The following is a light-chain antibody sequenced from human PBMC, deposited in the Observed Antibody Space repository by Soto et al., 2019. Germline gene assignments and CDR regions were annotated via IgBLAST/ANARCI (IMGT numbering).Light chain of an antibody. CDR1: QSISFW. CDR2: DAS. J-gene: IGKJ1*01. V-gene: IGKV1-5*01. CDR3: QQYNVYSPT. Sequence: DIQMTQSPSTLSASLGDRVTITCRASQSISFWLAWYQQKPGKAPNLLIYDASTLQSGVPSRFSGSGSGTEFTLTISRLQPDDFATYYCQQYNVYSPTFGQGTKVDIK.